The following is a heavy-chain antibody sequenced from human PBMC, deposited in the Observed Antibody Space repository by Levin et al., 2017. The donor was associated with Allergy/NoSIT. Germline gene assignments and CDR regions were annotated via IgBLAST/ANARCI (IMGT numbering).Heavy chain of an antibody. Sequence: SGPTLVKPTQTLTLTCTLSGFSLTTSGMSVSWIRQPPGKALEWLARIDGDGDKYYRTSLRTRLTVSKDTSKNQVVLTMTDLDPVDTATYYCARMPLSVFYGSSLSTAFDIWGQGTMVTVSS. CDR1: GFSLTTSGMS. J-gene: IGHJ3*02. CDR2: IDGDGDK. V-gene: IGHV2-70*11. D-gene: IGHD3-10*01. CDR3: ARMPLSVFYGSSLSTAFDI.